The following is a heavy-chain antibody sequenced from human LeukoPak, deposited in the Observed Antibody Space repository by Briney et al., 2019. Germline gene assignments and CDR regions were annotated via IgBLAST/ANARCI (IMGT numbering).Heavy chain of an antibody. CDR1: GGSISSGSYY. CDR2: IYTSGST. CDR3: ARGGYYFDY. D-gene: IGHD2-15*01. V-gene: IGHV4-61*02. Sequence: SETLSLTCTVSGGSISSGSYYWSWIRQPAGKGLEWIGRIYTSGSTNYNPSLKSRVTISVDTSKNQFSLKLSSVTAADTAVYYCARGGYYFDYWGQGTLVTVSS. J-gene: IGHJ4*02.